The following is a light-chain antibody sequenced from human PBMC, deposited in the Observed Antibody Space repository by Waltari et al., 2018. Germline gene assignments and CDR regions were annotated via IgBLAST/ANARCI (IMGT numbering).Light chain of an antibody. CDR3: QQYGETPWT. Sequence: EIVLTQSPGTLPLSPGEKATLYCRATERVPANYLAWYQQKPGQAPRLLISGASSRATGIPDRFSGRGSGTDFTLTIARLEPEDFAVYYCQQYGETPWTFGQGTKVDLK. CDR1: ERVPANY. J-gene: IGKJ1*01. CDR2: GAS. V-gene: IGKV3-20*01.